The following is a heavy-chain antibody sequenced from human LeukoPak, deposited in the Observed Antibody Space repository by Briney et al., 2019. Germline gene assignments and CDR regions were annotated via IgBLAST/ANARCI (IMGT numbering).Heavy chain of an antibody. CDR1: GFTFSSYA. Sequence: SGGSLRLSCAASGFTFSSYAMSWVRQAPGKGLEWVSVISGSGGSTHFAESVKGRFTISRDNSKNTLYLQMNSLRAEDTAVYYCATETAGFDYWDQGTLVTVSS. CDR2: ISGSGGST. J-gene: IGHJ4*02. V-gene: IGHV3-23*01. CDR3: ATETAGFDY. D-gene: IGHD5-18*01.